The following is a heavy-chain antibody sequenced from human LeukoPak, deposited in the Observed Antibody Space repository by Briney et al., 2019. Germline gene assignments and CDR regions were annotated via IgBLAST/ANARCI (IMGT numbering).Heavy chain of an antibody. CDR3: ASMPERYCSGGTCHWGDVFDI. CDR1: GGSISSTGYY. V-gene: IGHV4-61*02. D-gene: IGHD2-15*01. Sequence: SQTLSLTCTVSGGSISSTGYYWTWVRRPAGKGLEWIGRIYPRGSTLYNPSLKSRVTLSVDTSKNQFSLNLSSVTAADTAVYYCASMPERYCSGGTCHWGDVFDIWGQGRMVTVSS. J-gene: IGHJ3*02. CDR2: IYPRGST.